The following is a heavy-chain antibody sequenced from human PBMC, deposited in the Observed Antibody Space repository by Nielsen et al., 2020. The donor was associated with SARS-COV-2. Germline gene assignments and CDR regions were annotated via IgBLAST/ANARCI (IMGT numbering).Heavy chain of an antibody. D-gene: IGHD2-2*01. CDR2: IYYSGST. Sequence: SETLSLTCIVSGGSITTGSHYWSWIRQPPGKGLEWIGYIYYSGSTNYNPSLKSRVTISVDTSKNQFSLKLSSVTAADTAVYYCARALSSSTNYYYYYMDVWGKGTTVTVSS. V-gene: IGHV4-61*01. J-gene: IGHJ6*03. CDR3: ARALSSSTNYYYYYMDV. CDR1: GGSITTGSHY.